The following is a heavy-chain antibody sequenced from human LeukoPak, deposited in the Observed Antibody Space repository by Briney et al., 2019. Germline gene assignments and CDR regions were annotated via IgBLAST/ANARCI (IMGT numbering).Heavy chain of an antibody. Sequence: TGGSLRLSCAASGFTFSSAWMTWVRQARGKGLEWVGHIKNKTNGGTTDYAAPVNGRFIISRADSKNTLYLQMNSLRTEDTAVYYCARGFCSSTSCYQGPFDFWGQGTLVTVSS. CDR1: GFTFSSAW. D-gene: IGHD2-2*01. V-gene: IGHV3-15*01. J-gene: IGHJ4*02. CDR2: IKNKTNGGTT. CDR3: ARGFCSSTSCYQGPFDF.